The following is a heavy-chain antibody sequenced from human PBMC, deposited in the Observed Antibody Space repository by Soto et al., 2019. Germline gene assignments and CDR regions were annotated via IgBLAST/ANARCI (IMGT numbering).Heavy chain of an antibody. CDR1: GFTVSSNY. CDR2: IYSGGST. CDR3: ARESIVGATNTFDY. V-gene: IGHV3-66*01. J-gene: IGHJ4*02. D-gene: IGHD1-26*01. Sequence: GGSLRLSCAASGFTVSSNYMSWVRQAPGKGLEWVSIIYSGGSTYYADSVKGRFTISRDNSKNTLYLQMNSLRAEDTAVYYCARESIVGATNTFDYWDQGTLVTVSS.